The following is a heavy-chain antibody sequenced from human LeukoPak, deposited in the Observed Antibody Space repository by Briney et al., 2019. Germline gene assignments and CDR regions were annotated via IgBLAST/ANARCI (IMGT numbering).Heavy chain of an antibody. J-gene: IGHJ4*02. V-gene: IGHV3-30*03. CDR1: GFTFRRHG. D-gene: IGHD3-3*01. CDR2: ISNDGSRK. Sequence: PGGSLRLSCAPSGFTFRRHGMHWVRQAPGKGLEWVAIISNDGSRKYYAHSVEGRFTISRDNSKNTLYLQMDSLRAEDTVVYYCARDRAWNYFDYWGQGTLVTVSS. CDR3: ARDRAWNYFDY.